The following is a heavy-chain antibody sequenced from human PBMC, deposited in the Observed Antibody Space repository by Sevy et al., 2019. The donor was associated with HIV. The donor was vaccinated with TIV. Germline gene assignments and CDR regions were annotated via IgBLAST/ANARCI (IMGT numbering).Heavy chain of an antibody. CDR1: GFTFGDYA. CDR2: IRSKAYGGTT. J-gene: IGHJ4*02. Sequence: GGSLRLSCTASGFTFGDYAMSWYRQAPGKGLEWVGFIRSKAYGGTTEHAASVKGRFTISRDDSKSIAYLQMNSLKTEDTAVYYCTRDRPGVAAAAPGNWGQGTLVTVSS. D-gene: IGHD6-13*01. V-gene: IGHV3-49*03. CDR3: TRDRPGVAAAAPGN.